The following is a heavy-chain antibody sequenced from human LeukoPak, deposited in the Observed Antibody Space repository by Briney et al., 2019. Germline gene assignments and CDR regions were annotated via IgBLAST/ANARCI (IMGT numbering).Heavy chain of an antibody. CDR3: ARVKGMVAAAGTPHLDY. CDR2: IYYSGST. CDR1: GGSISSYY. J-gene: IGHJ4*02. V-gene: IGHV4-59*01. Sequence: SETRSLTCTVSGGSISSYYWSWIRQPPGKGLEWIGYIYYSGSTNYNPSLKSRVTISVDTSKNQFSLKLSSVTAADTAVYYCARVKGMVAAAGTPHLDYWGQGTLVTVSS. D-gene: IGHD6-13*01.